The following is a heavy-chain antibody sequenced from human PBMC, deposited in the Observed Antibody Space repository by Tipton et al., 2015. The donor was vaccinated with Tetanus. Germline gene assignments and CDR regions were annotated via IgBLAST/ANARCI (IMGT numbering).Heavy chain of an antibody. V-gene: IGHV3-7*03. Sequence: SLRLSCAASGFTFSDYWMTWVRQAPGKGLEWVANIKVDGSEKYFVDSVKGRFTVSRDNAKSSLYLQMNSLRADDTAIYHCAGGGLHSFDYWGQGTLVTVSS. CDR2: IKVDGSEK. CDR3: AGGGLHSFDY. CDR1: GFTFSDYW. D-gene: IGHD5/OR15-5a*01. J-gene: IGHJ4*02.